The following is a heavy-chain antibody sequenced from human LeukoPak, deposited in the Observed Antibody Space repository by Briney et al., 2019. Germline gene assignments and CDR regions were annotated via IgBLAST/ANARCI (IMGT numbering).Heavy chain of an antibody. CDR1: GFTFSTYA. CDR2: ISGSGDST. Sequence: GGSLRLSCAASGFTFSTYAVNWVRQAPGKGLEWVSTISGSGDSTYYADSVKGRFTISRDNSKNTLYLQMNSLRAEDTAVYYCAKAPRRGYSSGWYEISYFDYWGQGTLVTVSS. CDR3: AKAPRRGYSSGWYEISYFDY. D-gene: IGHD6-19*01. J-gene: IGHJ4*02. V-gene: IGHV3-23*01.